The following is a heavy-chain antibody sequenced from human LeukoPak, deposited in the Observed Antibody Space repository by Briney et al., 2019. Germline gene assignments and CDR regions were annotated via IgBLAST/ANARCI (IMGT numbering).Heavy chain of an antibody. CDR3: ARDREAAADLGY. Sequence: GGSLRLSCAASGFSISNYGMHWVRQAPGKRLELVAIIWDDGSNEYYADSVKGRFTISRDNSKNTLYLQMNSLRVEDTAVYYCARDREAAADLGYWGQGTLVTVSS. CDR2: IWDDGSNE. V-gene: IGHV3-33*01. D-gene: IGHD6-13*01. J-gene: IGHJ4*02. CDR1: GFSISNYG.